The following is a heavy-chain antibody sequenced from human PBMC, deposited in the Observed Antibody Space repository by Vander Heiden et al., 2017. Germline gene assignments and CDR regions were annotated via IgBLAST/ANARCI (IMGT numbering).Heavy chain of an antibody. CDR1: ADNFASHD. CDR2: ISAYSGDT. V-gene: IGHV1-18*01. D-gene: IGHD2-15*01. J-gene: IGHJ6*02. Sequence: QVHLVQSGPALGAPGGSMRVSCTPSADNFASHDISWLRRVPGGGLEWVGWISAYSGDTNYSPKLQGRVTLTTDTGTGVAYMDLTSLHSGDTAVYYCARRSVVTAPITGIRGHYGMDVWGQGTTFTVSS. CDR3: ARRSVVTAPITGIRGHYGMDV.